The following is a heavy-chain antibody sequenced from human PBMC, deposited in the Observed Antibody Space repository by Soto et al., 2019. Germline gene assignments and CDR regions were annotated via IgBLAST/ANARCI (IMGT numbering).Heavy chain of an antibody. CDR2: IYYSVIT. CDR3: ARDYASRIGGSGNGFDY. CDR1: GGSVSSGSYY. J-gene: IGHJ4*02. D-gene: IGHD1-26*01. V-gene: IGHV4-61*01. Sequence: QVQLQESGPGLVKPSETLSLTCTVSGGSVSSGSYYWSWIRQPPGKGLEWIGYIYYSVITDYTPSPKSRVTISVDTSKNQFSLKLSSVTAADTAVYYCARDYASRIGGSGNGFDYWGQGTLVTVSS.